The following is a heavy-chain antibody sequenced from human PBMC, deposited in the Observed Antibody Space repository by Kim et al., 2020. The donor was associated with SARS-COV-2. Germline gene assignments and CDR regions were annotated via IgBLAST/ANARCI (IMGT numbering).Heavy chain of an antibody. V-gene: IGHV1-24*01. D-gene: IGHD6-13*01. CDR3: ATDRIAAAGAMDV. J-gene: IGHJ6*02. Sequence: AQKFQGRVTMTEETSTDTAYMELSSLRSEDTAVYYCATDRIAAAGAMDVWGQGTTVTVSS.